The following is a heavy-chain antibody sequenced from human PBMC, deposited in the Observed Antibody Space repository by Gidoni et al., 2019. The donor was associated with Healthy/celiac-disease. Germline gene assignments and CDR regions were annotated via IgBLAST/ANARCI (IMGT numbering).Heavy chain of an antibody. D-gene: IGHD6-19*01. J-gene: IGHJ4*02. V-gene: IGHV3-30-3*01. CDR1: GLTFSSYA. CDR2: ISYDGSNK. Sequence: QVQLVESGGGGVEPGGSLRLSCAASGLTFSSYAMRWVRQAPGKGLEWVAVISYDGSNKYYADSVKGRFTISRDNSKNTLYLQMNSLRAEDTAVYYCARDHGLGLFDYWGQGTLVTVSS. CDR3: ARDHGLGLFDY.